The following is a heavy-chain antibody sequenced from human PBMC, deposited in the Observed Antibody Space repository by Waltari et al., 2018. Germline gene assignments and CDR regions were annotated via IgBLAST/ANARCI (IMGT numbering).Heavy chain of an antibody. Sequence: EVQLLQSGGGLVQPGGSLRLSCAGSGFTFSNYGMSWVRQAPGKGLEWVSGIYTGGSTHYADSVKGRFTVSRDNSKSTLYLQMDTLTPEDTAVYYCAKEGGGVTFDIWGQGTMVTVSS. V-gene: IGHV3-23*03. CDR2: IYTGGST. D-gene: IGHD2-8*02. CDR3: AKEGGGVTFDI. J-gene: IGHJ3*02. CDR1: GFTFSNYG.